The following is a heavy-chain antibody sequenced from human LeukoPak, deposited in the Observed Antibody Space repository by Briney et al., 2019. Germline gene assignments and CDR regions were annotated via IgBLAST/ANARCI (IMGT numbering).Heavy chain of an antibody. D-gene: IGHD3-22*01. Sequence: GGSLRLSCAASGFTFSNYWMNWVRQAPGKGLEWVSYISSSSSTIYYADSVKGRFTISRDNAKSSLFLQMNSLRAEDTAVYYCARVLHKRNYDSSVYYGYWGQGTLVTVSS. V-gene: IGHV3-48*01. CDR2: ISSSSSTI. J-gene: IGHJ4*02. CDR3: ARVLHKRNYDSSVYYGY. CDR1: GFTFSNYW.